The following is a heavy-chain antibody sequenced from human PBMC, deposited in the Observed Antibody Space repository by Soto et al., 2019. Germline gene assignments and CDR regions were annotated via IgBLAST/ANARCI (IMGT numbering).Heavy chain of an antibody. CDR1: GGTFSSYA. J-gene: IGHJ6*02. Sequence: QVQLVQSGAEVKKPGSSVKVSCKASGGTFSSYAISWVRQAPGQGLEWMGGIIPIFGTANYAQKFQGRVTITADESTSTAYMERGTRSSEDTAVYYCAREGGSGNYPYSAMDVGGQGPTFPVS. D-gene: IGHD3-10*01. CDR3: AREGGSGNYPYSAMDV. CDR2: IIPIFGTA. V-gene: IGHV1-69*12.